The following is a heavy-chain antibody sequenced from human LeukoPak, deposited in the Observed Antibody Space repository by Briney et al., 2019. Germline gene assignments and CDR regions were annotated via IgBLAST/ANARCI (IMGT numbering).Heavy chain of an antibody. CDR3: ARTTSSWYDLRVFYFDS. CDR1: GGSISSNY. Sequence: SETLFLSCSVSGGSISSNYWSWIRQPPGKGLEWIGYIYYSGSTNYNPSLKSRVTISEDTSKNQFSLKLSSVTAADTAVYYCARTTSSWYDLRVFYFDSWGRGTLVTVSS. V-gene: IGHV4-59*01. D-gene: IGHD6-13*01. CDR2: IYYSGST. J-gene: IGHJ4*02.